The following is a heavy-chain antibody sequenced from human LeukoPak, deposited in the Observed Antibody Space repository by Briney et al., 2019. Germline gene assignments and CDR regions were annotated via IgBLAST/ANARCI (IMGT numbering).Heavy chain of an antibody. CDR1: GFTFSSYA. V-gene: IGHV3-23*01. CDR2: ISSSGDAT. Sequence: GGSLRLSCAASGFTFSSYAMSWVRQAPGKGLEWVSRISSSGDATFHADSVKDRFTISRDNSKSTLYLQMSRLRVEDTAVYYCAKDRPNYHESNGHYYRLNGDSWGQGTLVTVSS. CDR3: AKDRPNYHESNGHYYRLNGDS. J-gene: IGHJ5*01. D-gene: IGHD3-22*01.